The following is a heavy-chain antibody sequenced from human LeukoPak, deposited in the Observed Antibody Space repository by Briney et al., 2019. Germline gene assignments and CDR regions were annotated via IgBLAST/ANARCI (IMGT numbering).Heavy chain of an antibody. D-gene: IGHD6-19*01. J-gene: IGHJ4*02. V-gene: IGHV4-59*08. CDR2: IYSSGSS. CDR3: ARHSGSGWYIDY. CDR1: GGSISSYY. Sequence: PSETLSLTCTVSGGSISSYYWNWIRQPPGKGLEWIGYIYSSGSSNSDPSLKGRVAISVNTSHNQFSLKLTSVTAADTAVYYCARHSGSGWYIDYWGQGALVTVSS.